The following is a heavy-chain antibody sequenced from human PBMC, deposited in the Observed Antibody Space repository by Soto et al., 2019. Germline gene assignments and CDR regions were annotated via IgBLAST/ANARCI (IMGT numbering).Heavy chain of an antibody. CDR1: GFTFSSYA. V-gene: IGHV3-30-3*01. D-gene: IGHD3-3*01. CDR2: ISYDGSNK. J-gene: IGHJ3*02. Sequence: GGSLRLSCAASGFTFSSYAMHWVRQAPGKGLEWVAVISYDGSNKYYADSVKGRFTISRDNSKNTLYLQMNSLRAEDTAVYYCARDPYYDFWSGSDAFDIWGQGTMVTVS. CDR3: ARDPYYDFWSGSDAFDI.